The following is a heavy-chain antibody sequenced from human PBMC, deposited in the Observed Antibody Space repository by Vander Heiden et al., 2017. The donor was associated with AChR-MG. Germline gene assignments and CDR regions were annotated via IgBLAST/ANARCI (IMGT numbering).Heavy chain of an antibody. D-gene: IGHD3-22*01. V-gene: IGHV1-18*01. Sequence: QVQLVQSGAEVKKPGASVKVSCKASGYPFPSYGISWVRQAPGQGLEWMGWISAYNGNTNYAQKLQGRVTMTTDTATSTAYMELRSLRSDDTAVYYCARARTNYYDRKNDAFDIWGQGTMVTVSS. CDR3: ARARTNYYDRKNDAFDI. CDR2: ISAYNGNT. J-gene: IGHJ3*02. CDR1: GYPFPSYG.